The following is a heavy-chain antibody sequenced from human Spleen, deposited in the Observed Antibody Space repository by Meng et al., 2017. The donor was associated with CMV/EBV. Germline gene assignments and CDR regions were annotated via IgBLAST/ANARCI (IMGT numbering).Heavy chain of an antibody. D-gene: IGHD2-21*01. J-gene: IGHJ4*02. CDR1: GLALSTYD. V-gene: IGHV1-8*01. CDR2: QNPSGAT. Sequence: ASVKVSCKASGLALSTYDINWARQAAGQGLEWVGYQNPSGATGYAQSFRGRVTLTRDTSITTDYMELSNLRSEDTATYYCAREAVLSGGDCYIDYWGQGTLVTVSS. CDR3: AREAVLSGGDCYIDY.